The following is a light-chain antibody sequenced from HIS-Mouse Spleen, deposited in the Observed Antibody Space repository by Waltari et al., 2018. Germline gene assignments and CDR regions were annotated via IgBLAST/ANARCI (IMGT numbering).Light chain of an antibody. V-gene: IGLV2-14*03. CDR3: SSYTSSSTYV. J-gene: IGLJ1*01. CDR2: DVS. CDR1: SSYVGGSNY. Sequence: QSALTQPAYVSGSPGQSITISCTGTSSYVGGSNYVSWYQQHPGKAPKLMIYDVSNRPSGVSNRFSGSKSGNTASLTISGLQAEDEADYYCSSYTSSSTYVFGTGTKVTVL.